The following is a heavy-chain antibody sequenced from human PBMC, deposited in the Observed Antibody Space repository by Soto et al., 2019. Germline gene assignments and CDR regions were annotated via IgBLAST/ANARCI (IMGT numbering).Heavy chain of an antibody. Sequence: ASVKVSCKASGYTFTSYDFNWVRQATGQGLEWMGWMNPNSGNTGYAQKFQGRVTMTRNTSISTAYMELSSLRSEDTAVYYCARRGPGSSSTFRYFYYGMDAWGQGTTVTVSS. CDR1: GYTFTSYD. CDR2: MNPNSGNT. CDR3: ARRGPGSSSTFRYFYYGMDA. V-gene: IGHV1-8*01. J-gene: IGHJ6*02. D-gene: IGHD6-6*01.